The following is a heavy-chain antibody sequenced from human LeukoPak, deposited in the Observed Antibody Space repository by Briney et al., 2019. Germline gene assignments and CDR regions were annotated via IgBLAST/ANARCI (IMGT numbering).Heavy chain of an antibody. V-gene: IGHV7-4-1*02. Sequence: GASVKVSCKASRYTFTSYAMNWVRQAPGQGLEWMGWINTNTGNPTYAQGFTGRFVLSLDTSVSTAYLQISSLKAEDTAVYYCARDQGRWLHSDGVDYWGQGTLVTVSS. CDR3: ARDQGRWLHSDGVDY. CDR2: INTNTGNP. J-gene: IGHJ4*02. D-gene: IGHD5-24*01. CDR1: RYTFTSYA.